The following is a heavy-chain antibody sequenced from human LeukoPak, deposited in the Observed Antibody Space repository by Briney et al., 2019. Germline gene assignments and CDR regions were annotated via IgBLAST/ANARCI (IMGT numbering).Heavy chain of an antibody. V-gene: IGHV3-72*01. Sequence: GGSLRLSCAASGFTFGDHYLAWVRQAPGKGLEWVGLIRNKAASYTTEYAASVKGRFTISRDDSKNSVYLQLNSLKTEDTAVYYCARDRYGGVDYWGQGTLVTVPS. CDR3: ARDRYGGVDY. J-gene: IGHJ4*02. CDR1: GFTFGDHY. CDR2: IRNKAASYTT. D-gene: IGHD4-23*01.